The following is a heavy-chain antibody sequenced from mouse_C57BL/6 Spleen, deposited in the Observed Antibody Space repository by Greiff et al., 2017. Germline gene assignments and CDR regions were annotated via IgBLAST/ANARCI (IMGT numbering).Heavy chain of an antibody. CDR1: GFTFSDYG. CDR3: ARGITTNLDY. CDR2: ISSGSSTI. V-gene: IGHV5-17*01. J-gene: IGHJ2*01. Sequence: EVKLMESGGGLVKPGGSLKLSCAASGFTFSDYGMHWVRQAPEKGLEWVAYISSGSSTIYYADTVKGRFTISRDNAKNTLFLQMTSLRSEDTAMYYCARGITTNLDYWGQGTTLTVSS. D-gene: IGHD1-1*01.